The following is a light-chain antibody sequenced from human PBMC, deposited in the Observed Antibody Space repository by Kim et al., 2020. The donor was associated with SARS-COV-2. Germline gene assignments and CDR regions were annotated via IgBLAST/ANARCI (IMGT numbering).Light chain of an antibody. CDR1: QGISSW. CDR3: QQYNSYSHT. V-gene: IGKV1-5*03. Sequence: GSVGDRVSITCRASQGISSWLAWYQQKRGKGPKILRSKASSLESGVPPRCSGSGSGTEFTLTKSSLQPDDFATYYCQQYNSYSHTFGQGTKVDIK. CDR2: KAS. J-gene: IGKJ1*01.